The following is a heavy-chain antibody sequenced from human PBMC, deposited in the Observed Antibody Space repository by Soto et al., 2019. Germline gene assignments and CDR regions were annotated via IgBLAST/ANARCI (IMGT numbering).Heavy chain of an antibody. J-gene: IGHJ6*02. CDR2: IGGSGGSR. CDR3: ANGERGRYYKQGLDV. CDR1: GYIFDSYA. Sequence: EVLLLESGGGLVQPGGSLRLSCAASGYIFDSYAMSWVRQAPGKGLEWVSTIGGSGGSRYYADSVKGRFTISRDNSKSNSYHQMNSQRDSDTAVDYCANGERGRYYKQGLDVWGQGTTVTVSS. V-gene: IGHV3-23*01. D-gene: IGHD1-26*01.